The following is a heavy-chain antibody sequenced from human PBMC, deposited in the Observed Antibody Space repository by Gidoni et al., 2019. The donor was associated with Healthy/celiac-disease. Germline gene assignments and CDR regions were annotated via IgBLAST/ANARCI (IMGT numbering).Heavy chain of an antibody. V-gene: IGHV3-30*04. J-gene: IGHJ4*02. D-gene: IGHD3-16*01. Sequence: QVQLVESGGGVVQPGRSLRLSCAASGFTFRSYAMHWVRQAPGKGLEWVAVISYDGSNKYYADSVKGRFTISRDNSKNTLYLQMNSLRAEDTAVYYCASEWFGDSDDYVWGSHPARGYFDYWGQGTLVTVSS. CDR2: ISYDGSNK. CDR3: ASEWFGDSDDYVWGSHPARGYFDY. CDR1: GFTFRSYA.